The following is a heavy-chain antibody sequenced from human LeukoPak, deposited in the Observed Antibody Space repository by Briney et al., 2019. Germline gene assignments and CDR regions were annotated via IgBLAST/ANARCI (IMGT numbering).Heavy chain of an antibody. CDR1: GGSFSGYY. J-gene: IGHJ4*02. D-gene: IGHD3-22*01. V-gene: IGHV4-34*01. CDR2: INHSGST. Sequence: PSETLSLTCAVYGGSFSGYYWSWIRQPPGKGLEWIGEINHSGSTNYNPSLKSRVTISVDTSKNQFSLKLGSVTAADTAVYYCARRSVESSGSSPIDYWGQGTLVTVSS. CDR3: ARRSVESSGSSPIDY.